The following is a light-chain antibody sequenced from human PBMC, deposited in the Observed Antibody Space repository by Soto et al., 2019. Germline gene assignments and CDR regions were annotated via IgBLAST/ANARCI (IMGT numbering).Light chain of an antibody. J-gene: IGKJ3*01. CDR1: QSVSSSF. CDR3: QHYGDSPPAFT. Sequence: EIVLTQSPGTLSLSPGERATLSCRASQSVSSSFLAWYQQRPGQAPRLLSFGASYMATGIPDRFSGSGSGTVFTHTISRLEPEDFAVYYWQHYGDSPPAFTFGPGTNVDSK. CDR2: GAS. V-gene: IGKV3-20*01.